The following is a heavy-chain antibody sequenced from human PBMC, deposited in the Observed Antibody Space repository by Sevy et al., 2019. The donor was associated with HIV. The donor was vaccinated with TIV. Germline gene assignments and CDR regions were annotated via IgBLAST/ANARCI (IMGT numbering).Heavy chain of an antibody. CDR3: ARDNYDILTGYPDYFDY. CDR2: IKQDGSEK. CDR1: GFTFSSYW. V-gene: IGHV3-7*01. Sequence: GGSLRLSCAASGFTFSSYWMSWVRQAPGKGLEWVANIKQDGSEKYYVDSVKGRFTISRDNAKNSLYLQMNSLRAEDTAVYYCARDNYDILTGYPDYFDYWGQGTLVTVSS. J-gene: IGHJ4*02. D-gene: IGHD3-9*01.